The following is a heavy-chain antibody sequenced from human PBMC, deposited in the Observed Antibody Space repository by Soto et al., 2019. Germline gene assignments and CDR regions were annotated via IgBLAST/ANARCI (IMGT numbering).Heavy chain of an antibody. CDR3: ARFSLTVTTRKFDY. D-gene: IGHD4-17*01. Sequence: SETLSLTCAVYGGSFSGYYWSWIRQPPGKGLEWIGEINHSGSTNYNPSLKSRVTISVDTSKNQFSLKLSSVTAADTVVYFCARFSLTVTTRKFDYWGQGTLVTVSS. V-gene: IGHV4-34*01. CDR1: GGSFSGYY. CDR2: INHSGST. J-gene: IGHJ4*02.